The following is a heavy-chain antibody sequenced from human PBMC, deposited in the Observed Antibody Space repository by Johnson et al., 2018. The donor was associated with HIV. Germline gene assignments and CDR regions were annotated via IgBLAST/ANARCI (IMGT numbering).Heavy chain of an antibody. CDR1: GFTVSCNY. CDR2: ISYDGSNK. D-gene: IGHD3-22*01. Sequence: QVQLVESGGGLVQPGGSLRLSCAASGFTVSCNYLTWVRQAPGKGLEWVAVISYDGSNKYYADSVKGRFTISRDNSKNTLYLQMNSLRAEDTAVYYCARDYYDTAFDIWGQGTMVTVSS. CDR3: ARDYYDTAFDI. V-gene: IGHV3-30-3*01. J-gene: IGHJ3*02.